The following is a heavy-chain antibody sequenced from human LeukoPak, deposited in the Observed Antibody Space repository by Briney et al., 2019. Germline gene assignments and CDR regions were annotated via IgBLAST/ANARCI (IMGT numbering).Heavy chain of an antibody. CDR3: AKERYCSGGRCYSYFDY. V-gene: IGHV3-9*01. J-gene: IGHJ4*02. Sequence: GRSLRLSCVASGFNFDDYAMHWVRQVPGKGLECVSGISWNSRTIDYADSVKGRFTISRDNAKNSLYLQMNSLRPEDTALYYCAKERYCSGGRCYSYFDYWGQGTLVTVSS. D-gene: IGHD2-15*01. CDR2: ISWNSRTI. CDR1: GFNFDDYA.